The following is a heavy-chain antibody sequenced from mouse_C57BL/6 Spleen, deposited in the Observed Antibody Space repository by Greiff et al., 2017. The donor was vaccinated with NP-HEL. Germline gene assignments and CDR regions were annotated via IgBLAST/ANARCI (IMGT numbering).Heavy chain of an antibody. CDR2: ISSGSSTI. V-gene: IGHV5-17*01. CDR1: GFTFSDYG. Sequence: EVKLVESGGGLVKPGGSLKLSCAASGFTFSDYGMHWVRQAPEKGLEWVAYISSGSSTIYYTDTVKGRFTISRDNAKNTLFLQMTSLRSEDTAMYYCARAYYGPASTYWGQGTLVTVSA. D-gene: IGHD1-2*01. J-gene: IGHJ3*01. CDR3: ARAYYGPASTY.